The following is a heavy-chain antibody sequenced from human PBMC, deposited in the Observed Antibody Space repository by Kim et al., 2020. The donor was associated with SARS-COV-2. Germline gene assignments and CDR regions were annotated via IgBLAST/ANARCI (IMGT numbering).Heavy chain of an antibody. Sequence: YADSVKGRFTISRDNSKNTLYLQMNSLRAEDTAVYYCARENGGLAAFDYWGQGTLVTVSS. V-gene: IGHV3-30*01. J-gene: IGHJ4*02. D-gene: IGHD6-13*01. CDR3: ARENGGLAAFDY.